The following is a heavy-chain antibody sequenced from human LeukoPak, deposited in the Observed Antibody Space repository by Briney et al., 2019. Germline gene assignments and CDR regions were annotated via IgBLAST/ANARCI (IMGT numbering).Heavy chain of an antibody. Sequence: ASVKVSCKASGYTFTGYHMHWVRQAPEHGLEWMGWINPNSGGTNYAQKFQGRVTMTRDTSISTACMELSRLGSDDTAVYYCASGREYSGSGSHDDAFDVWGQGTMVTVSS. CDR3: ASGREYSGSGSHDDAFDV. CDR2: INPNSGGT. J-gene: IGHJ3*01. CDR1: GYTFTGYH. V-gene: IGHV1-2*02. D-gene: IGHD3-10*01.